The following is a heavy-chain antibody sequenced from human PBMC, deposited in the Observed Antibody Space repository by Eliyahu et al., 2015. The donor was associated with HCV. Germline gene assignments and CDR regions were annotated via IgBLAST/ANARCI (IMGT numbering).Heavy chain of an antibody. Sequence: QVQLVESGGGVVQPGRSLRLSCAASGFIFSSYAMHWVRQAPGKGLEWVAVISHDGSNKFYADSVKGRFTISRDNSKNRLYLQMNSLRPEDTAVYHCARASSALRDYWYFDLWGRGTLVTVSS. J-gene: IGHJ2*01. D-gene: IGHD3-22*01. CDR1: GFIFSSYA. CDR3: ARASSALRDYWYFDL. V-gene: IGHV3-30-3*01. CDR2: ISHDGSNK.